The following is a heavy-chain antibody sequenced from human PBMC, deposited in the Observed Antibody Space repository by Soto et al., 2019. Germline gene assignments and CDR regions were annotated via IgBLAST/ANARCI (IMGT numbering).Heavy chain of an antibody. CDR3: ARDRGFFDI. Sequence: PGGSLRLSCAVSGFTFTNYWMTWVRQAPGKGLEWVAKINQGGGEKYFVGSVKGRFTISRDNAKNSLYLQMNSLRVEDTALYYCARDRGFFDIWGQGTMVTVSS. J-gene: IGHJ3*02. V-gene: IGHV3-7*01. CDR2: INQGGGEK. CDR1: GFTFTNYW. D-gene: IGHD3-10*01.